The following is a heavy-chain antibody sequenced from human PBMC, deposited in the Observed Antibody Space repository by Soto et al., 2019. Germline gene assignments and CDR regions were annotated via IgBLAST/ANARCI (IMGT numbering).Heavy chain of an antibody. Sequence: SETLSLTCTVSGASISNGDYYWSWIRQPPGKGLEWIGYIHYSIYYKPSLKSRVTISVDTSKNQFSLKLNSVTAADTAVYYCARRVEWSGGYKGFDPWGQGTLVTVSS. V-gene: IGHV4-30-4*01. CDR2: IHYSI. CDR1: GASISNGDYY. J-gene: IGHJ5*02. D-gene: IGHD1-1*01. CDR3: ARRVEWSGGYKGFDP.